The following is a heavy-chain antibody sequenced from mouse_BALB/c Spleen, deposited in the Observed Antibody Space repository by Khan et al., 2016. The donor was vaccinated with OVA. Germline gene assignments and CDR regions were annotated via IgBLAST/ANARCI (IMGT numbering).Heavy chain of an antibody. V-gene: IGHV1S136*01. D-gene: IGHD2-4*01. Sequence: EVQLQEAGPELVKPGASVKMFCKASGYTFNSFVMHWVKQKSGQGPELIGYINPYNDGTKYNAKLKGQATLTSDKSSSTADMELCSLTSEDSSVYYCTSTTMITFFDYWGQGTTVTVSS. J-gene: IGHJ2*01. CDR3: TSTTMITFFDY. CDR2: INPYNDGT. CDR1: GYTFNSFV.